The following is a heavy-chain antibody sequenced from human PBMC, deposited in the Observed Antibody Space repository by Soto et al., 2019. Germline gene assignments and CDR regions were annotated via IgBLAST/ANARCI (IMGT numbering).Heavy chain of an antibody. Sequence: QVQLVQSGAEVKKPGASVKVSCKASGYTFTSYEINWVRQATGQGLEWMGWMNPNSGNTGYAQKFQGRVTMTRDTAISTAYMELSSLRSEDTAVYYCARGNEDSITMIEVIPYGMDVWGQGTTVTVSS. CDR1: GYTFTSYE. CDR3: ARGNEDSITMIEVIPYGMDV. J-gene: IGHJ6*02. CDR2: MNPNSGNT. D-gene: IGHD3-22*01. V-gene: IGHV1-8*01.